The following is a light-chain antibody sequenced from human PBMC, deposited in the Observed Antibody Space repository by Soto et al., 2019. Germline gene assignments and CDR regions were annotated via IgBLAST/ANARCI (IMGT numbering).Light chain of an antibody. CDR1: TSDVGTYNY. V-gene: IGLV2-14*01. Sequence: QPVLTQPASVSGSPGQSITISCTGTTSDVGTYNYVSWYQQYPGRAPKLLIYEVDNRPSGVSNRFSGSKSGNTASLTISGLQAEDEADYYSSSYTSSSTLYVFGTGTKLTVL. J-gene: IGLJ1*01. CDR3: SSYTSSSTLYV. CDR2: EVD.